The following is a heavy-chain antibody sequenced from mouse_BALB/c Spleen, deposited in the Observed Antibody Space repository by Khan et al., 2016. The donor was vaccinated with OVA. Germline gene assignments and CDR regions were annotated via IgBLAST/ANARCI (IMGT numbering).Heavy chain of an antibody. D-gene: IGHD2-3*01. Sequence: QVQLKQSGPELVKPGASVKMSCKASGYTFTYYVITWVKQRTGQGLEWIGEIYPGSDNAYHNERFKGKATLTADNSSNTTYMQLSSLTSEDSAVYFCARGDGYYVYFDYWGQGTTLTVSS. CDR2: IYPGSDNA. CDR1: GYTFTYYV. CDR3: ARGDGYYVYFDY. J-gene: IGHJ2*01. V-gene: IGHV1-77*01.